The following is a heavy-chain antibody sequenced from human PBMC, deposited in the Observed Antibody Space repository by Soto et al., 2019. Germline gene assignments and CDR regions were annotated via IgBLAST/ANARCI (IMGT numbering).Heavy chain of an antibody. V-gene: IGHV4-34*01. Sequence: QVQLQQWGAGLLKPSETLSLTCAVYGGSFSGYYWSWIRQPPGKGLEWIGEINHSGSTNYNPSLKSRVTISVDTSKNHFSLKLSSVTAADTAVYYCAIGASSGWPIFDYWGQGTLVTVSS. J-gene: IGHJ4*02. CDR2: INHSGST. CDR3: AIGASSGWPIFDY. CDR1: GGSFSGYY. D-gene: IGHD6-19*01.